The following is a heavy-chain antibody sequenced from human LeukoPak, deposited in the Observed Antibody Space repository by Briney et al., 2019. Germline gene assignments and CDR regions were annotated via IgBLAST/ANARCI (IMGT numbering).Heavy chain of an antibody. Sequence: PGGSLRLSXAASGFTVNSNYMSWVRQAPGKGLEWASLTYSDGRTYYADSVKGRSTISRDNSKNTLCLQMNNLRAEDTAMYFCARVFGYDNSASREGYWGQGTLVTVSS. J-gene: IGHJ4*02. CDR3: ARVFGYDNSASREGY. V-gene: IGHV3-53*01. D-gene: IGHD3-22*01. CDR1: GFTVNSNY. CDR2: TYSDGRT.